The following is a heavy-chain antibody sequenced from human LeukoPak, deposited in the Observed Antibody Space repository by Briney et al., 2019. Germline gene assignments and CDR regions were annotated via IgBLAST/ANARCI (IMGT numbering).Heavy chain of an antibody. Sequence: PGGSLRHSCAASGFTFSSYAMSWVRQAPGKGLEWVSTISGSGGSIYYADSVKGRFTISRDNSKNTLYLQMNSLRAEDTAVYYCAKGRGEYYYYGMDVWGQGTTVTVSS. CDR2: ISGSGGSI. J-gene: IGHJ6*02. D-gene: IGHD2-21*01. CDR3: AKGRGEYYYYGMDV. CDR1: GFTFSSYA. V-gene: IGHV3-23*01.